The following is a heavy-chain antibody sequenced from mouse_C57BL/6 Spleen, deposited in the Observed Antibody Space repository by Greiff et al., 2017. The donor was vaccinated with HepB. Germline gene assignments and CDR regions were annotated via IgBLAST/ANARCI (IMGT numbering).Heavy chain of an antibody. CDR1: GYTFTSSW. Sequence: VQLQQSGTVLARPGASVKMSCKTSGYTFTSSWMHWVKQRPGQGLEWIGAIYPGNSDTSYNQKFKGKAKLTAVTSASTAYMELSSLTNEDSAVYYCTRDDYYGSSRYFDVWGTGTTVTVSS. J-gene: IGHJ1*03. D-gene: IGHD1-1*01. V-gene: IGHV1-5*01. CDR3: TRDDYYGSSRYFDV. CDR2: IYPGNSDT.